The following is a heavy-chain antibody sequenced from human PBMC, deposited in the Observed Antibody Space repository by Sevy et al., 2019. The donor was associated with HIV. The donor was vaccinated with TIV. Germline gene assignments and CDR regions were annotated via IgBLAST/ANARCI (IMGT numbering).Heavy chain of an antibody. CDR1: GFTFSSYA. CDR3: VRDLGYDSSGPTDAFDI. Sequence: GGSLRLSCAASGFTFSSYAMHWVRQAPGKGLEWVAVISYDGSNKYYADSVKGRFTISRDNSKNTLYLQMNSLRAEDTAVYYCVRDLGYDSSGPTDAFDIWGQGTMVTVSS. CDR2: ISYDGSNK. V-gene: IGHV3-30-3*01. D-gene: IGHD3-22*01. J-gene: IGHJ3*02.